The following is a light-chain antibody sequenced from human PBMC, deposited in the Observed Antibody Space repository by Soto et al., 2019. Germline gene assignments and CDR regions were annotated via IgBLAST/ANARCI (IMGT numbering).Light chain of an antibody. CDR3: QQYYSTPP. J-gene: IGKJ5*01. CDR2: WAS. CDR1: QSVLYSSNNKNY. V-gene: IGKV4-1*01. Sequence: DIVMTQSPDSLAVSLGERATINCKSSQSVLYSSNNKNYLAWYQQKPGQPPKLLIYWASTRDSGVPDRFSGSGSGTDFTLTISSLQAEDVAVYYCQQYYSTPPFGQGTRLEIK.